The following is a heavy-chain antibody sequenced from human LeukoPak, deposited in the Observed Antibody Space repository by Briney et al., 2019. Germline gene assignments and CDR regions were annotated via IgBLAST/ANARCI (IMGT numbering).Heavy chain of an antibody. CDR3: ARTLPGYCSSTSCSYWYFDL. CDR2: IYYSGST. CDR1: GGSISSGDYY. Sequence: PSETLSLTCTVSGGSISSGDYYWSRIRQPPGKGLEWIGYIYYSGSTYYNPSLKSRVTISVDTSKNQFSLKLSSVTAADTAVYYCARTLPGYCSSTSCSYWYFDLWGRGTLVTVSS. J-gene: IGHJ2*01. V-gene: IGHV4-30-4*08. D-gene: IGHD2-2*01.